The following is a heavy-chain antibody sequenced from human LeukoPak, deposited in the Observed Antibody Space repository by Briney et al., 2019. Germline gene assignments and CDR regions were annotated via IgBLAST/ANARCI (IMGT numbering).Heavy chain of an antibody. D-gene: IGHD1-1*01. J-gene: IGHJ5*02. V-gene: IGHV4-34*01. CDR3: ARGIKKLERRKNWFDP. Sequence: PSETLSLTCAVYGGSFSGYYWSWVRQPPGKGLEWIGEINHSGSTNYNPSLKSRVTISVDTSKNQFSLKLSSATAADTAVYYCARGIKKLERRKNWFDPWGQGTLVTVSS. CDR1: GGSFSGYY. CDR2: INHSGST.